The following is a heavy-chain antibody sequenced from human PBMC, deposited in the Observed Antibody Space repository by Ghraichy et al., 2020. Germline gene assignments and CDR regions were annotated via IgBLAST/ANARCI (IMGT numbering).Heavy chain of an antibody. CDR3: ARGGPTTVLEYYFDY. CDR1: GGSISTYY. Sequence: SETLSLTCTVSGGSISTYYWSWIRQPPGKGLEWIGYIYYSGSTNYNPSLKSRVTISVDTSKNQFSLKLSSVTAADTAIYYCARGGPTTVLEYYFDYWGQGTLVTVSS. V-gene: IGHV4-59*01. D-gene: IGHD1-26*01. J-gene: IGHJ4*02. CDR2: IYYSGST.